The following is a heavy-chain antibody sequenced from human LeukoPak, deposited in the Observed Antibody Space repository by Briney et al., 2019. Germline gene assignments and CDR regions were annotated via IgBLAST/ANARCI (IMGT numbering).Heavy chain of an antibody. CDR3: ARGAEYYAIWRGYAGYSDY. Sequence: SETLSLTCTVSGYSISNGYYWGWIRQPPGKGLEWVGSIYHRGSTYYNPALRSRVTISLDRSKKKFSLKLTSVTAADTAVYFCARGAEYYAIWRGYAGYSDYWGQGISVTVSS. V-gene: IGHV4-38-2*02. J-gene: IGHJ4*02. CDR2: IYHRGST. D-gene: IGHD3-3*01. CDR1: GYSISNGYY.